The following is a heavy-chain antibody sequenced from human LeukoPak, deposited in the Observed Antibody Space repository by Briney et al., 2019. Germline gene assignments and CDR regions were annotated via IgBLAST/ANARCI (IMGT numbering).Heavy chain of an antibody. CDR3: ASLKNYYDSSGYLVTDAFDI. CDR1: GGTFSSYA. CDR2: IIPIFGTA. Sequence: SVKVSCKASGGTFSSYAISWVRQAPGQGLEWMGGIIPIFGTANYAQKFQGRVTMTTDTSTSTAYMELRSLKSDDTAVYYCASLKNYYDSSGYLVTDAFDIWGQGTMVTVSS. D-gene: IGHD3-22*01. J-gene: IGHJ3*02. V-gene: IGHV1-69*05.